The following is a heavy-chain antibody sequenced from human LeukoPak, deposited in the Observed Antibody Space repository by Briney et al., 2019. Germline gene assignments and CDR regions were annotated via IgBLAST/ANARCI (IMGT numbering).Heavy chain of an antibody. CDR1: GVSISSSSYY. CDR2: IYYSGST. D-gene: IGHD6-13*01. V-gene: IGHV4-39*01. CDR3: ARGAATGADYDC. J-gene: IGHJ4*02. Sequence: SETLSLTCTVSGVSISSSSYYWGWIRQPPGKGLEWIGSIYYSGSTYYNPSLKSRVTISVDTSKNQFSLKLSSVTAADTAVYYCARGAATGADYDCWGQGTLVTVSS.